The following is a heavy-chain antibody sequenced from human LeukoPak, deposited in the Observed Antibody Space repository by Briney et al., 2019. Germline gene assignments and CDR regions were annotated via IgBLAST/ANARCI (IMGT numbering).Heavy chain of an antibody. CDR3: ARLADTVRGVMDYYYYYYMDV. CDR2: IYYSGST. CDR1: AGSISSYY. V-gene: IGHV4-59*01. D-gene: IGHD3-10*01. Sequence: SETLSLTCTGSAGSISSYYWSRIRQPPGKGLEWIGYIYYSGSTNYNPSLKSRVTTSVDTSKNQFSLKLSSVTAADTAVYYCARLADTVRGVMDYYYYYYMDVWGKGTTVTVSS. J-gene: IGHJ6*03.